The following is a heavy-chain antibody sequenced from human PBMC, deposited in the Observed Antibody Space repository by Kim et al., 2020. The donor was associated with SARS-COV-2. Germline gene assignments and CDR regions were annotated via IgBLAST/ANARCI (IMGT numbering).Heavy chain of an antibody. D-gene: IGHD5-12*01. J-gene: IGHJ4*02. Sequence: VKGRFTIPRENARRSLYLEMNSLRAEDTAVYYCARHRARGATIIDSWGQGTLVTVSS. V-gene: IGHV3-11*01. CDR3: ARHRARGATIIDS.